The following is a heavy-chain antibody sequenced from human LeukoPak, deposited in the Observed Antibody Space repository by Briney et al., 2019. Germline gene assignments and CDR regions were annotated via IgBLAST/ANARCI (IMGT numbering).Heavy chain of an antibody. CDR3: ARVPDSLDAFDI. D-gene: IGHD1-14*01. V-gene: IGHV4-34*01. Sequence: RSETLSLTCAVYGGSFSGYYWSWIRQPPGKGLEWIGEINHSGSTNYNPSLKSRVTISVDTSKNQFSLKLSSVTAADTAVYYCARVPDSLDAFDIWGQGTMVTVSS. CDR2: INHSGST. CDR1: GGSFSGYY. J-gene: IGHJ3*02.